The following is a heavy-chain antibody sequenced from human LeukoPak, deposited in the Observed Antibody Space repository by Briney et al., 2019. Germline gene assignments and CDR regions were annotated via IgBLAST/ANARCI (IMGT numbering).Heavy chain of an antibody. Sequence: GASVKVSCKASGYTFNGYYMQWVRQAPGQGLEWLGRINPNSGGTESPQKFQGRITMTINTSTRTAYMELSSLRFDDTAVYYCARDRRGYGGHDMNWGQGTLVTVSS. V-gene: IGHV1-2*06. CDR2: INPNSGGT. J-gene: IGHJ4*02. D-gene: IGHD5-12*01. CDR3: ARDRRGYGGHDMN. CDR1: GYTFNGYY.